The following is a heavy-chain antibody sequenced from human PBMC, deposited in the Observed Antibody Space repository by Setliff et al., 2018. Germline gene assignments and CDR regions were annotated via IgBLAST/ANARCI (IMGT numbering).Heavy chain of an antibody. CDR2: IFDSGNT. J-gene: IGHJ4*02. CDR3: ARGPVTSGWYRFDY. CDR1: GFTFSSYW. Sequence: SETLRLSCAASGFTFSSYWMNWIRQPPGKGLEWIGNIFDSGNTNYNSSLKSRVTISVDTSKNQFSLKLSSVTAADSAVYYCARGPVTSGWYRFDYWGQGTLVTVSS. D-gene: IGHD6-13*01. V-gene: IGHV4-59*01.